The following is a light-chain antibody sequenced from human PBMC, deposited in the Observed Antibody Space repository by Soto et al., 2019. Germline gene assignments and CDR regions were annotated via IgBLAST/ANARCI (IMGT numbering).Light chain of an antibody. J-gene: IGLJ1*01. CDR2: GNT. CDR3: QSFDTRLSGYV. Sequence: QSVLTQPPSVSGAPGQRVTISCTGSSSIIGAGYDVHWYQQLPGTAPKLLIYGNTNRPSGVPDRFSGSKSGTSASLAITGLRPEDEADYYCQSFDTRLSGYVFATGTKLTVL. V-gene: IGLV1-40*01. CDR1: SSIIGAGYD.